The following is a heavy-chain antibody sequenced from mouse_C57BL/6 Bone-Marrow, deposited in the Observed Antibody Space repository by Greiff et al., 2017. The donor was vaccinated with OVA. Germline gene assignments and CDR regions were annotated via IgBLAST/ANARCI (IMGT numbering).Heavy chain of an antibody. J-gene: IGHJ1*03. CDR2: IDPANGNT. CDR1: GFNIKNTY. Sequence: VQLQQSVAELVRPGALVKLSCTASGFNIKNTYMHWVKQRPEQGLEWIGRIDPANGNTKYAPKFQGKATITADTSSNTAYLQLSSLTSEDTAIYYCARSVFITTVVSNWYFDVWGTGTTVTVSS. V-gene: IGHV14-3*01. D-gene: IGHD1-1*01. CDR3: ARSVFITTVVSNWYFDV.